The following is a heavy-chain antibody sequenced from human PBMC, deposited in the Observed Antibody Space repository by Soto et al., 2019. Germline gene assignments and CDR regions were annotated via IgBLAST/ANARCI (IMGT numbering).Heavy chain of an antibody. D-gene: IGHD4-17*01. CDR3: TSYYGDYPTKDIDY. CDR2: IRSKANSYAT. V-gene: IGHV3-73*01. CDR1: GFTFSGSA. Sequence: PGGSLRLSCAASGFTFSGSAMHWVRQASGKGLEWVGRIRSKANSYATAYAASVKGRFTIPRDDSKNTAYLQMNSLKTEDTAVYYCTSYYGDYPTKDIDYWGLGTLVPVSS. J-gene: IGHJ4*02.